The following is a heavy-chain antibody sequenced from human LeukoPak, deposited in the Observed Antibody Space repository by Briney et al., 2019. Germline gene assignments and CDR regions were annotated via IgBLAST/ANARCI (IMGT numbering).Heavy chain of an antibody. CDR3: ARGTGYYDFWSGYYWRDYYFDY. Sequence: ASVKVSCKASGYTFTGYYMHWVRQAPGQGLEWMGWINPNSGGTNYAQKFQGRVTMTRDTSISTAYMELSRLRSDDTAVYYCARGTGYYDFWSGYYWRDYYFDYWGQGTLVTVSS. J-gene: IGHJ4*02. CDR1: GYTFTGYY. D-gene: IGHD3-3*01. CDR2: INPNSGGT. V-gene: IGHV1-2*02.